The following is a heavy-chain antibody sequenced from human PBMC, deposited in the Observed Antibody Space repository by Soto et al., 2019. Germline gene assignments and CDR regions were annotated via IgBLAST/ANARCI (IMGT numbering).Heavy chain of an antibody. J-gene: IGHJ4*02. V-gene: IGHV1-18*01. Sequence: QVHLVQSGAEVKKPGASVKVSCKASGYTFTSYGITWVRQAPGQGLEWMGWISAHNGNTDYAQKLQGRVIVTRDTSTSTPYMELRSLISDDTAVDYCARGRYGDYWGQGALVTVSS. D-gene: IGHD1-1*01. CDR1: GYTFTSYG. CDR3: ARGRYGDY. CDR2: ISAHNGNT.